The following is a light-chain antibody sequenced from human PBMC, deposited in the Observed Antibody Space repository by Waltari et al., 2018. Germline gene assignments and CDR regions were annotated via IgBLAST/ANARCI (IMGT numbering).Light chain of an antibody. V-gene: IGKV1-12*01. CDR3: QQGDTSPPT. J-gene: IGKJ1*01. CDR2: HSS. CDR1: QDISTS. Sequence: EIHMTQSPSSVSASVGDRVSMSCRACQDISTSLAWYQQKSGKAPSLLIYHSSTLQSGVASRFSGAGTGTDFTLTINNLHPEDFATYFCQQGDTSPPTFGPGTKVELK.